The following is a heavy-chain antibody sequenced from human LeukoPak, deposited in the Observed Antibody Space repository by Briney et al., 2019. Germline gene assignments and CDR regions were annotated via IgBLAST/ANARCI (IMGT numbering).Heavy chain of an antibody. V-gene: IGHV4-4*07. CDR2: IYASGRT. CDR3: ARGHSSGHYYDY. D-gene: IGHD3-22*01. J-gene: IGHJ4*02. CDR1: GGPISSYY. Sequence: SETLSLTCTASGGPISSYYWNWIRQSAGKRLEWIGRIYASGRTDYNPSLKSRVTMSVDTSKNQFSLKVTYVTAADTAVYYCARGHSSGHYYDYWGQGTLVTVSS.